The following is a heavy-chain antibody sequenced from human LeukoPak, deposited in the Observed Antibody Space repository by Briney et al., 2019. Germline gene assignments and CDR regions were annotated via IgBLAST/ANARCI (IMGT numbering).Heavy chain of an antibody. CDR2: IIPIFGTA. CDR1: GGTFSSYA. CDR3: ARGLMAAAGAFDY. Sequence: ASVKVSCKASGGTFSSYAISWVRQAPGQGLEWMGGIIPIFGTANCAQKFQGRVTITADESTSTAYMELSSLRSEDTAVYYCARGLMAAAGAFDYWGQGTLVTVSS. J-gene: IGHJ4*02. D-gene: IGHD6-13*01. V-gene: IGHV1-69*13.